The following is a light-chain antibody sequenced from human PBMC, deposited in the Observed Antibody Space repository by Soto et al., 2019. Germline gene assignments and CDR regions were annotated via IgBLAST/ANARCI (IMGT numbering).Light chain of an antibody. CDR3: SSYAGSNNSLYV. V-gene: IGLV2-8*02. J-gene: IGLJ1*01. CDR1: SSDVGGYNY. Sequence: QSALTQPPSASRSPGQSVTISCTGTSSDVGGYNYVSWYQQHPGKAPKLMIYEVSKRPSGVPDRSSGSKSGNTASLTVSGLQAEDEADYYCSSYAGSNNSLYVFATGTKVTVL. CDR2: EVS.